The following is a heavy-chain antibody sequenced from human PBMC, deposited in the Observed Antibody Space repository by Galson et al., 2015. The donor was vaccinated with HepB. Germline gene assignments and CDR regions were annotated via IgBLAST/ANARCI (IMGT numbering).Heavy chain of an antibody. J-gene: IGHJ4*02. V-gene: IGHV6-1*01. Sequence: CAISGDSVSSNSAAWNWIRQSPSRGLEWLGRTYYRAKWFNDYAVSVKGRITVNPDTSKNQFSLHLNSVTPEDTAVYYCARQMGAFDYWGQGTLVSVSS. CDR2: TYYRAKWFN. CDR3: ARQMGAFDY. D-gene: IGHD3-16*01. CDR1: GDSVSSNSAA.